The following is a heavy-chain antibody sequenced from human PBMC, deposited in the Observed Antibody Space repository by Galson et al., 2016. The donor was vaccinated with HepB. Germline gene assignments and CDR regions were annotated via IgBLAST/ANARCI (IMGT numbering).Heavy chain of an antibody. D-gene: IGHD2-2*01. V-gene: IGHV1-46*01. J-gene: IGHJ6*02. Sequence: SVKVSCKASRYTLTNNYVHWVRQAPGQGLEWMGIINPSGGSTSFSQKFQERVAMTRDTSTSTVYMELSRLRSEDTAVYYCAREGYSTGWSEGGKKKNHNAMDVWGQGTTVTVS. CDR3: AREGYSTGWSEGGKKKNHNAMDV. CDR1: RYTLTNNY. CDR2: INPSGGST.